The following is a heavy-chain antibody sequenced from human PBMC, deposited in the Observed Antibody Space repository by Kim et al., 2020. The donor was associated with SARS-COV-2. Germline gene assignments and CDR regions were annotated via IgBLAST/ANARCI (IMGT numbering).Heavy chain of an antibody. Sequence: GGSLRLSCTASGFPFYAYGMTWVRQAPGKGLEWVSFIRSMPYGEMTDYAASVKGRFTSSRDDSRGIAYLQMTSLTIEDTALYYCASTPPPPCSGCRCPADEWGQGTLVTVSS. CDR3: ASTPPPPCSGCRCPADE. V-gene: IGHV3-49*04. CDR1: GFPFYAYG. D-gene: IGHD3-3*01. CDR2: IRSMPYGEMT. J-gene: IGHJ4*02.